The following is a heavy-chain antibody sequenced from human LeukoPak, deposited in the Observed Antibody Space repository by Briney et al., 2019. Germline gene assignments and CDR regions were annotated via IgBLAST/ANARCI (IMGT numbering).Heavy chain of an antibody. Sequence: PGGSLRLSCAASGFTFSNAWMNWVRQAPGKGLEWVSAVSGSGSSTYYADSVKGRFTISRDNSKNTLYLQMNSLRAEDTAVYFCAKDRPAYSSGYCYDDWGQGTLVTVTS. CDR3: AKDRPAYSSGYCYDD. CDR2: VSGSGSST. V-gene: IGHV3-23*01. J-gene: IGHJ4*02. CDR1: GFTFSNAW. D-gene: IGHD3-22*01.